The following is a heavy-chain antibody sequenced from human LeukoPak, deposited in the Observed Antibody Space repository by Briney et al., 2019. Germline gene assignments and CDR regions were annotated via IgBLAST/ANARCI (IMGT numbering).Heavy chain of an antibody. D-gene: IGHD2-2*01. CDR2: IYYSGST. CDR1: GGSISSYY. J-gene: IGHJ5*02. CDR3: ARRPGRRRSRPSNWFDP. V-gene: IGHV4-59*12. Sequence: PSVTLSLTCTVSGGSISSYYWSWIRQPPGKGLEWIGYIYYSGSTNYKPSVKSRVTISVDTSKNQFSLKLSSVTAADTAVYYCARRPGRRRSRPSNWFDPWGQGTLVTVSS.